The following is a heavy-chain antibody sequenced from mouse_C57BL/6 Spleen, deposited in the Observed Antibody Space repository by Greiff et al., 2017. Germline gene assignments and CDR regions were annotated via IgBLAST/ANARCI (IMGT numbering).Heavy chain of an antibody. CDR2: IHPNSGST. Sequence: QVQLKQPGAELVKPGASVKLSCKASGYTFTSYWMHWVKQRPGQGLEWIGMIHPNSGSTNYNEKFKSKATLTVDKSSSTAYMQLSSLTSEDSAVYYCARSTGITTVVATDYWGQGTTLTVSS. J-gene: IGHJ2*01. CDR3: ARSTGITTVVATDY. D-gene: IGHD1-1*01. V-gene: IGHV1-64*01. CDR1: GYTFTSYW.